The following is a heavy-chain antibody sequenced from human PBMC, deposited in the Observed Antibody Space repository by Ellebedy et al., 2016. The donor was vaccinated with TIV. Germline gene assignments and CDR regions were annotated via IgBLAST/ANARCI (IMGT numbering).Heavy chain of an antibody. Sequence: AASVKVSCKASGYTFTSYAMNWVRQAPGQGLEWMGWINTNTGNPTYAQGFTGRFVFSLDTSVSTAYLQICSLKAEDTAVYYCARDGYGDYYDFWSGYYYYYGMDVWGQGTTVTVSS. J-gene: IGHJ6*02. CDR3: ARDGYGDYYDFWSGYYYYYGMDV. D-gene: IGHD3-3*01. V-gene: IGHV7-4-1*01. CDR1: GYTFTSYA. CDR2: INTNTGNP.